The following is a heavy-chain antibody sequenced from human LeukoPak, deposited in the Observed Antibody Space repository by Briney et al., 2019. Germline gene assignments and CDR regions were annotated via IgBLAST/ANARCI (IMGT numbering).Heavy chain of an antibody. Sequence: GGSLRLSCAASGFTFSSYAMHWVRQAPGKGLEWVAVISYDGSNKYYADSVKGRFTISRDNSKNALYLQMNSLRAEDTAVYYCARAFYGGPAEYFQHWGQGTLVTVSS. D-gene: IGHD4-23*01. V-gene: IGHV3-30*04. CDR1: GFTFSSYA. CDR2: ISYDGSNK. J-gene: IGHJ1*01. CDR3: ARAFYGGPAEYFQH.